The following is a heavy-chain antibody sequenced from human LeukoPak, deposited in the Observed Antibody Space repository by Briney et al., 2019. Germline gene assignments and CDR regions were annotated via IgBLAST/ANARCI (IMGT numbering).Heavy chain of an antibody. D-gene: IGHD4-11*01. Sequence: GGSLRLSCAASGFTFSDYYMSWIRQAPGKGLEWVSYISSSGSTIYYADSVKGRFTISRDNAKNSLYLQMNSLRAEDTAVYYCARDITTVTVVPWFDPWGQGTLVTVSS. CDR2: ISSSGSTI. V-gene: IGHV3-11*01. CDR3: ARDITTVTVVPWFDP. CDR1: GFTFSDYY. J-gene: IGHJ5*02.